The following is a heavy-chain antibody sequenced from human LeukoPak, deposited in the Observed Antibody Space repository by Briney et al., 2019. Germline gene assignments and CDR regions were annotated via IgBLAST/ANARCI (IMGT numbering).Heavy chain of an antibody. D-gene: IGHD6-19*01. J-gene: IGHJ6*02. Sequence: HSGGSLRLSCAASGFTFSSYAMSWVRQAPGKGLEWVSAISGSGGSTYYADSVKGRFTISRDNSKNTLYLQMNSLRAEDTAVYYCAKDNLYSSGWYVIPDYYYYGMDVWGQGTTVTVSS. CDR3: AKDNLYSSGWYVIPDYYYYGMDV. CDR2: ISGSGGST. CDR1: GFTFSSYA. V-gene: IGHV3-23*01.